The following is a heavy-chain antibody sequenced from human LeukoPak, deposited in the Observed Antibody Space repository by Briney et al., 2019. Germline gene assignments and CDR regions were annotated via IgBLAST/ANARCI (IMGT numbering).Heavy chain of an antibody. CDR1: GFTFSSYG. D-gene: IGHD5-18*01. Sequence: PGGSLSLSCAASGFTFSSYGMHWVRQAPGKGLEWVAVIWYDGSNKYYADSVKGRFTISRDNSKNTLYLQMNSLRAEDTAVYYCARSKIQLWLIHYWGQGTLVTVSS. J-gene: IGHJ4*02. CDR2: IWYDGSNK. CDR3: ARSKIQLWLIHY. V-gene: IGHV3-33*01.